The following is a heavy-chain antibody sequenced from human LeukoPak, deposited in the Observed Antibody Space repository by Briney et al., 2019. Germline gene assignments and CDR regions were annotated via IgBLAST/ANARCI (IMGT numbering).Heavy chain of an antibody. J-gene: IGHJ4*02. V-gene: IGHV3-23*01. CDR1: GFIFSSYA. CDR2: ISGSGGST. Sequence: PGGSLRLSCAASGFIFSSYAMSWVRQAPGKGLEWVSAISGSGGSTYYADSVKGRFTISRDNSKNTLYLQMNSLRAEDTAVYYCAKSDDFWSGFLPGYWGQGTLVTVSS. D-gene: IGHD3-3*01. CDR3: AKSDDFWSGFLPGY.